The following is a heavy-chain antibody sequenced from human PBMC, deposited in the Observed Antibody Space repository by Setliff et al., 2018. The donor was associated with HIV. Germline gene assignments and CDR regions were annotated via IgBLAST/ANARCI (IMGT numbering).Heavy chain of an antibody. V-gene: IGHV2-5*01. J-gene: IGHJ1*01. Sequence: SGPTLVNPTQTLTLTCTLSGLSLNISDVGVGWLRQPPGKALEWLALIYWNADKRYSPSLKSRVTVTKDTAKNQVVLTMTNMDPAYTATYFCAHSPDTWYFGEYFRHWGQGTLVTVAT. CDR1: GLSLNISDVG. CDR2: IYWNADK. CDR3: AHSPDTWYFGEYFRH. D-gene: IGHD3-9*01.